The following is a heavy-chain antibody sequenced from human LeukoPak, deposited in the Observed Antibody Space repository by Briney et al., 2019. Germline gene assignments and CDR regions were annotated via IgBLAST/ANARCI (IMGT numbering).Heavy chain of an antibody. CDR2: INPNSGGT. Sequence: ASVKVSCKASGYTFTAYYMHWVRQAPGQGLEWMGWINPNSGGTNYAQKFQGRVTMTRDTSISTAYMELSRLRSDDTAVYYCARDRGNYYDSSGYFDYWGQGTLVTVSS. J-gene: IGHJ4*02. CDR1: GYTFTAYY. V-gene: IGHV1-2*02. D-gene: IGHD3-22*01. CDR3: ARDRGNYYDSSGYFDY.